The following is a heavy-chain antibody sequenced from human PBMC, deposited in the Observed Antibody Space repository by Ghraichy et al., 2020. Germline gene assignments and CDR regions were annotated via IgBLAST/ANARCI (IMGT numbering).Heavy chain of an antibody. CDR1: GGSISSSSYY. J-gene: IGHJ4*02. CDR3: ASLYCSGGSCYNHFDY. V-gene: IGHV4-39*01. Sequence: SETLSLTCTVSGGSISSSSYYWGWIRQPPGKGLEWIGSIYYSGSTYYNPSLKSRVTISVDTSKNQFSLKLSSVTAADTAVYYCASLYCSGGSCYNHFDYWGQGTLVTVSS. CDR2: IYYSGST. D-gene: IGHD2-15*01.